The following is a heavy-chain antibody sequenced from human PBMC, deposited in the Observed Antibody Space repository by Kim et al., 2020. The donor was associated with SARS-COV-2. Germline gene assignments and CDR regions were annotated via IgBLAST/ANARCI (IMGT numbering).Heavy chain of an antibody. Sequence: GGSLRLSCAASGFTFSDYYMSWIRQAPGKGLEWVSYISSSGSTIYYADSVKGRLTIPRHNANHSLYPQTNSLRAEDPAVYYCPRVRQCAFDIWGPGTMVT. CDR1: GFTFSDYY. CDR2: ISSSGSTI. V-gene: IGHV3-11*01. J-gene: IGHJ3*02. D-gene: IGHD6-19*01. CDR3: PRVRQCAFDI.